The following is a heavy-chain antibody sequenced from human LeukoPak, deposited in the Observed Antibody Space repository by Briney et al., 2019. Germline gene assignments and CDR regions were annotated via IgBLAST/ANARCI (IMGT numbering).Heavy chain of an antibody. J-gene: IGHJ3*02. Sequence: PGGSLRLSCAASGSTFSSYEMNWVRQAPGKGLEWVSYISSSGSTIYYADSVKGRFTISRDNAKNSLYLQMNSLRAEDTAVYYCNHLAVAGDAFDIWGQGTMVTVSS. CDR3: NHLAVAGDAFDI. CDR2: ISSSGSTI. CDR1: GSTFSSYE. V-gene: IGHV3-48*03. D-gene: IGHD2-15*01.